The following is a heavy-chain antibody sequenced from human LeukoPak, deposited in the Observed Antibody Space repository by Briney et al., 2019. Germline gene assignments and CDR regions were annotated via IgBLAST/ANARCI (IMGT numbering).Heavy chain of an antibody. V-gene: IGHV3-30*02. CDR1: GFSFSSYA. D-gene: IGHD3-16*01. J-gene: IGHJ6*03. Sequence: GGSLRLSCAPSGFSFSSYAMSWVRQAPGKGLEWVAFIRYDGSNKYYADSVKGRFTISRDNSKNTLYLQMNSLRAEDTAVYYCAKELGITGYYYYYMDVWGKGTTVTISS. CDR2: IRYDGSNK. CDR3: AKELGITGYYYYYMDV.